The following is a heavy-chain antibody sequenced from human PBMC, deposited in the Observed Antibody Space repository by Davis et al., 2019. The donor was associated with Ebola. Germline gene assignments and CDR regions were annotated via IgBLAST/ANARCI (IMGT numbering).Heavy chain of an antibody. CDR2: ISSSSSTI. Sequence: GESLKISCAASGFTVSSNYMNWVRQAPGKGLEWVSYISSSSSTIYYADSVKGRFTISRDNAKNSLYLQMNSLRDEDTAVYYCARERIQLWLDNWFDPWGQGTLVTVSS. J-gene: IGHJ5*02. CDR1: GFTVSSNY. D-gene: IGHD5-18*01. V-gene: IGHV3-48*02. CDR3: ARERIQLWLDNWFDP.